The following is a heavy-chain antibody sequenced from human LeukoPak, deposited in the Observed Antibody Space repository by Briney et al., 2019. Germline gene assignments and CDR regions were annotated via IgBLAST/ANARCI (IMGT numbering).Heavy chain of an antibody. D-gene: IGHD6-13*01. J-gene: IGHJ4*02. V-gene: IGHV3-7*01. CDR1: GFTFSSSW. CDR3: AREHSSSWFDDYFDY. CDR2: IKHDGSAT. Sequence: PGGPLRLSCAASGFTFSSSWLSWVRQAPGKGLEWVADIKHDGSATNYVDSVKGRFTISRDNTKNSLYLQMDSLRAEDTAMYYCAREHSSSWFDDYFDYWGQGSLVTVSS.